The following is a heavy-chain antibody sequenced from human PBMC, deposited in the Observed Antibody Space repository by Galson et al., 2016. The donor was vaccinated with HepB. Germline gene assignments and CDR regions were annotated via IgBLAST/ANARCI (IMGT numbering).Heavy chain of an antibody. V-gene: IGHV3-30*18. J-gene: IGHJ4*02. CDR3: AKEVDEHPTVMDGY. CDR2: ISYDGSKK. Sequence: SLRLSCAASGFTFSSYGMHWVRQAPGKGLEWVAVISYDGSKKYYADSVKGRFTISRDNSKNTLYLQMNSLRAEDTAVYYCAKEVDEHPTVMDGYWGQGTLVTVSS. CDR1: GFTFSSYG. D-gene: IGHD4-11*01.